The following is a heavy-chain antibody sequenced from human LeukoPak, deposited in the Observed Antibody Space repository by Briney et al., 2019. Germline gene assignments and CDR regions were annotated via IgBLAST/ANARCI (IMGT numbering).Heavy chain of an antibody. V-gene: IGHV3-33*06. CDR2: IWYDGSNK. J-gene: IGHJ6*03. CDR3: AKDPGDYYMDV. CDR1: GFTFSSYG. Sequence: PGGSLRLSCAASGFTFSSYGMHRVRQAPGKGLEGVAVIWYDGSNKYYADSVKGRFTISRDNSKNTLYLQMNSLRAEDTAVYYCAKDPGDYYMDVWGKGTTVTVSS.